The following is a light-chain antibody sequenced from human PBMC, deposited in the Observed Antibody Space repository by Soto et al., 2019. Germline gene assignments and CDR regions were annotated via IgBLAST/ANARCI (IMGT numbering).Light chain of an antibody. CDR2: AAS. Sequence: DIQMTQSPSSLSASVGDRVTITCRASQTISGYLNWYQQKPGKAPELLIYAASYLGNGVPSRFSGSGSGTDFTLTISRLEPEDFAVYYCQQFSSYPLTFGGGTKVDIK. CDR1: QTISGY. J-gene: IGKJ4*01. CDR3: QQFSSYPLT. V-gene: IGKV1-39*01.